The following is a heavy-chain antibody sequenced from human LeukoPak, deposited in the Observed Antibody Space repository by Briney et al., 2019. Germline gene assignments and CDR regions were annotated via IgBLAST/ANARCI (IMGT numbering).Heavy chain of an antibody. CDR1: GFTFSSYW. J-gene: IGHJ4*02. V-gene: IGHV3-7*03. CDR2: IKQDGSEK. Sequence: PGGSLRLSCAASGFTFSSYWMSWVRQAPGKGLEWVANIKQDGSEKYYVDSVKGGFTISRDNAKNSLYLQMNSLRAEDTAVYYWARGVYSGYDFSYFDYWGQGTLVTVSS. D-gene: IGHD5-12*01. CDR3: ARGVYSGYDFSYFDY.